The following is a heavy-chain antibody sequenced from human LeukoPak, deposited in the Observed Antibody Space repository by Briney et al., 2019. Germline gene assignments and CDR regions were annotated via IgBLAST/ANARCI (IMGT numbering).Heavy chain of an antibody. CDR1: GGTFSSYP. Sequence: GASVKVSCKASGGTFSSYPFTWVRQAPGQGLEWMGEITPIFGAANYAQTFQGRVTITADESTSTAYMELSSLRSEDTAVYYCARDPGVVSSSSGPIDYWGQGTLVTVSS. V-gene: IGHV1-69*13. CDR3: ARDPGVVSSSSGPIDY. D-gene: IGHD6-19*01. J-gene: IGHJ4*02. CDR2: ITPIFGAA.